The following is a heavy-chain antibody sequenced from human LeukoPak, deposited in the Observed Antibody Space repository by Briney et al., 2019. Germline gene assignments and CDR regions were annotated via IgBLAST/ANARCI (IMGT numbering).Heavy chain of an antibody. CDR3: AKDMDTMMVIFDPT. CDR1: GFTFSGFW. D-gene: IGHD3-22*01. CDR2: INSDGSEG. Sequence: PGGSLRLSCAVSGFTFSGFWMSWSRQAPGKGLEWVASINSDGSEGYYADVVKGRFTISRDNAKNSLYLQINSLRAEDTAVYYCAKDMDTMMVIFDPTWGQGTLVTVSS. V-gene: IGHV3-7*03. J-gene: IGHJ5*02.